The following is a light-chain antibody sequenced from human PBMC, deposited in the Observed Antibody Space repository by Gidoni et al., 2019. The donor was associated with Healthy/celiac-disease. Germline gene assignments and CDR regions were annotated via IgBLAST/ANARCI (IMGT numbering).Light chain of an antibody. CDR1: QSISSY. V-gene: IGKV1-39*01. CDR3: QQSYSTTQT. J-gene: IGKJ1*01. Sequence: DIQMTQSPSSLSASARDRVTITCRASQSISSYLNWYQQKPGKAPKLLIYAASSLQSGVPSRFSGSGSGTDFTLTISSLQPEDFATYYCQQSYSTTQTFGQGTKVEIK. CDR2: AAS.